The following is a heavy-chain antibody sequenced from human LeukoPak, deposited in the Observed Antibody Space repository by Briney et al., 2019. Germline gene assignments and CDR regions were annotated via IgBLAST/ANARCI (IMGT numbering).Heavy chain of an antibody. CDR1: GGSINNYH. D-gene: IGHD6-19*01. J-gene: IGHJ4*02. V-gene: IGHV4-4*07. CDR2: IHTSGST. CDR3: ARRDISSGWSFDY. Sequence: SETLSLTCTVSGGSINNYHWSWIRQPAGKGLEWIGQIHTSGSTNYNPPLKSRVTMSIDTPENQLSLTIRSVTAPDTAVYYCARRDISSGWSFDYWGQGTLVTVSS.